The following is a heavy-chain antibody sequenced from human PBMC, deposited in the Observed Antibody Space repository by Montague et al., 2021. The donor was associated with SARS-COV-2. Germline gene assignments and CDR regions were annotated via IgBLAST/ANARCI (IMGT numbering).Heavy chain of an antibody. CDR2: VSYGGST. V-gene: IGHV4-39*07. Sequence: SETLSLTCSASGGTAITDTHYWGWVRHSPGQGLEWLGSVSYGGSTYYNLSIKSRVAVSLDTSRTQRSLRSNSPTAADAAVYYCVSDPRLNCFYYWGRGILVAVSS. CDR3: VSDPRLNCFYY. D-gene: IGHD1-1*01. CDR1: GGTAITDTHY. J-gene: IGHJ4*02.